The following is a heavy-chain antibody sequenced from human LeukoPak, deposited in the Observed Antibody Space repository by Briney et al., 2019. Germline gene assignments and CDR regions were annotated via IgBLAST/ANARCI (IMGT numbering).Heavy chain of an antibody. V-gene: IGHV3-33*01. D-gene: IGHD3-3*01. CDR3: AASYDFWSGSTSFDY. J-gene: IGHJ4*02. Sequence: GGPLRLSCAASGFTFSSYGMHWVRQATGKGLEWVAVIWYDGSNIYYADSVKGRFTISRDNSKNTLYLQMNSLRAEDTAVYYCAASYDFWSGSTSFDYWGQGTLVTVPS. CDR2: IWYDGSNI. CDR1: GFTFSSYG.